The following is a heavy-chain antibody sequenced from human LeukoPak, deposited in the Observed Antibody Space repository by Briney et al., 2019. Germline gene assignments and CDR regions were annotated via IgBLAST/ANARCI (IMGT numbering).Heavy chain of an antibody. CDR3: TRDFDILTFDY. V-gene: IGHV3-49*04. J-gene: IGHJ4*02. CDR1: GFTFGDYA. Sequence: PGGSLRPSCTASGFTFGDYAMSWVRQAPGKGLEWVGFIRSKAYGGTTEYAASVKGRFTISRDDSKSIAYLQMNSLKTEDTAVYYCTRDFDILTFDYWGQGTLVTVSS. D-gene: IGHD3-9*01. CDR2: IRSKAYGGTT.